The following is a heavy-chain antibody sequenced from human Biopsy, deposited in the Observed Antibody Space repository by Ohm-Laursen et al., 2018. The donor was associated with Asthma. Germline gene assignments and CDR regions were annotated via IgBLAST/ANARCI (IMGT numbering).Heavy chain of an antibody. J-gene: IGHJ6*02. CDR1: GDSFSNYA. CDR3: ARGYSGSDLIVYYYSGLEV. V-gene: IGHV1-69*01. Sequence: SSVKVSCKASGDSFSNYAISWVRQAPGQGLEWMGGLIPVLGTPDHAQMFEGRVTITADESTSTAYMELSSLSSEDTAVYYCARGYSGSDLIVYYYSGLEVWGQGTTVTVSS. D-gene: IGHD5-12*01. CDR2: LIPVLGTP.